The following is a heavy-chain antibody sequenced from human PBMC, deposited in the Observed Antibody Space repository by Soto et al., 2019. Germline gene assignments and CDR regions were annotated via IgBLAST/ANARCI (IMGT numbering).Heavy chain of an antibody. D-gene: IGHD3-10*01. V-gene: IGHV1-3*01. J-gene: IGHJ6*02. CDR2: INAGNGNT. CDR1: GYTFTSYA. Sequence: ASVKVSCKASGYTFTSYAMHWVRQAPGQRLEWMGWINAGNGNTKYSQKFQGRVTITRDTSASTAYMELSSLRSEDTAVYYCARTYYDGSGSYYYYYGMDVWGQGTTVTVSS. CDR3: ARTYYDGSGSYYYYYGMDV.